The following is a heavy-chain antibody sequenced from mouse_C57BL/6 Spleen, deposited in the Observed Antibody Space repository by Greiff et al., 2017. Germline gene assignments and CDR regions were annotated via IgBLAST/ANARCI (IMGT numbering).Heavy chain of an antibody. V-gene: IGHV14-4*01. Sequence: VQLQHSGAELVRPGASVKLSCTASGFNIKDDYMHWVKQRPEQGLEWIGWIDPENGDTEYASKFQGKATITADTSSNTAYLQLSSLTSEDTAVYYCTTRSTTEGFDYWGQGTTLTVSS. D-gene: IGHD1-1*01. CDR1: GFNIKDDY. CDR3: TTRSTTEGFDY. CDR2: IDPENGDT. J-gene: IGHJ2*01.